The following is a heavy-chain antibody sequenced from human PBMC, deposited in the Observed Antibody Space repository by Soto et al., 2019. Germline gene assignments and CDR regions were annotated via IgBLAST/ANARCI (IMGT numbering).Heavy chain of an antibody. J-gene: IGHJ4*02. CDR2: IYYSGST. D-gene: IGHD2-2*01. CDR3: ARLEYQLLYSDY. V-gene: IGHV4-39*01. CDR1: GGSISRSSYY. Sequence: SETLSLTCTVSGGSISRSSYYWGWIRQPPGKGLEWIGSIYYSGSTYYNPSLKSRVTISVDTSKNQFSLKLSSVTAADTAVYYCARLEYQLLYSDYWGQGTLVTVSS.